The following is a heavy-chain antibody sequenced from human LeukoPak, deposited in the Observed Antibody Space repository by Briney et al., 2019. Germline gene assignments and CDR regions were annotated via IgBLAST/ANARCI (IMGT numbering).Heavy chain of an antibody. V-gene: IGHV3-15*04. J-gene: IGHJ6*02. CDR2: TVSEIDGGTT. CDR1: GFTFNYAW. Sequence: GGSLRLSCAASGFTFNYAWMSWVRQVPGKGLEWVGKTVSEIDGGTTDYATPVKGRFTISRDDSKSTLYLQMNSLKIEDTAVYYCTTDEDWNYARKDVWGQGATVIVSS. D-gene: IGHD1-7*01. CDR3: TTDEDWNYARKDV.